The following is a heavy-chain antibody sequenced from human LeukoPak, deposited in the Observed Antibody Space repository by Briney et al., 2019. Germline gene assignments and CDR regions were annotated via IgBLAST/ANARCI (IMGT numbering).Heavy chain of an antibody. V-gene: IGHV3-15*01. CDR2: IKSKTDGGTT. J-gene: IGHJ4*02. D-gene: IGHD1-26*01. CDR1: GFTFSNAW. Sequence: TGGSLRLSCAASGFTFSNAWMSWVRQAPGNGREWVGRIKSKTDGGTTDYAAPVKGRFTISRDDSKNALYLQMNSLKTEDTAVYYCTTDADSGSYCVFDYWGQGTLVTVSS. CDR3: TTDADSGSYCVFDY.